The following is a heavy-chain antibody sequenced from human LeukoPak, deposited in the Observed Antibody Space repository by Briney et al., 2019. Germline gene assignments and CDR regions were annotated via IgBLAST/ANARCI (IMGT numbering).Heavy chain of an antibody. CDR2: INPNSGGT. V-gene: IGHV1-2*02. Sequence: GASVKVSCKASGYTLTDYDINWVRQAPGQGLEWMGWINPNSGGTNYAQKFQGRVTMTRDTSISTAYMELSRLRPDDTAVYYCARPTVAGDAFDIWGQGTMVTVSS. CDR3: ARPTVAGDAFDI. D-gene: IGHD6-19*01. CDR1: GYTLTDYD. J-gene: IGHJ3*02.